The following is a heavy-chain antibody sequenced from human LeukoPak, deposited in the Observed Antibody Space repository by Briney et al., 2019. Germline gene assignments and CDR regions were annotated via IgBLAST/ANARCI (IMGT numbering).Heavy chain of an antibody. CDR1: GFTFSSYW. Sequence: GGSLRLSCAASGFTFSSYWMSWVRQAPGKGLEWVANIKQDGSEKYYVDSVKGRFTISRDNAKNTLYLQMNSLRAEDTAVYYCARDYRAYYYDSSGYVPFDYWGQGTLVTVSS. J-gene: IGHJ4*02. D-gene: IGHD3-22*01. V-gene: IGHV3-7*01. CDR2: IKQDGSEK. CDR3: ARDYRAYYYDSSGYVPFDY.